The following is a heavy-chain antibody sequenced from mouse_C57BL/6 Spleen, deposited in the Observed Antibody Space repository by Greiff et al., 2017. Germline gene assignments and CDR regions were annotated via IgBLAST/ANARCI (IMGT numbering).Heavy chain of an antibody. CDR3: TREGGDYSLFAY. CDR2: ISSGGDYI. D-gene: IGHD1-1*01. CDR1: GFTFSSYA. V-gene: IGHV5-9-1*02. J-gene: IGHJ3*01. Sequence: EVKVVESGEGLVKPGGSLKLSCAASGFTFSSYAMSWVRQTPEKRLEWVAYISSGGDYIYYADTVKGRFTISRDNARNTLYLQMSSLKSEDTAMYYCTREGGDYSLFAYWGQGTLVTVSA.